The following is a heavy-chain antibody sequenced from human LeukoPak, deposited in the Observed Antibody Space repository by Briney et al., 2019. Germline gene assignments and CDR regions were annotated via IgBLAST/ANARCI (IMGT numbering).Heavy chain of an antibody. CDR3: ARGRVGATEQATDY. D-gene: IGHD1-26*01. J-gene: IGHJ4*02. CDR1: GFTFRNYV. CDR2: TSSDLNVK. V-gene: IGHV3-30-3*01. Sequence: PGGSLRLSCAASGFTFRNYVIHWVRQAPGKGLEWVAVTSSDLNVKLYADSVKGRFTISRDNSRNTLYLQMNSLRAEDTAVYYCARGRVGATEQATDYWGQGTLVTVSS.